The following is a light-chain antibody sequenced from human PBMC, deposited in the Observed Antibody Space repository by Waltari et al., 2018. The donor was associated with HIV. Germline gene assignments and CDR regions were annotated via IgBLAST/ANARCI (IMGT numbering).Light chain of an antibody. CDR1: SGHSSYI. V-gene: IGLV4-60*03. CDR3: ETWDSDIRV. CDR2: VEGSGSF. Sequence: QPVLTQSSSASASLESSVKLTCTLSSGHSSYIIAWHQQQPGKAPRYLMKVEGSGSFNKGSGVPDRFSGSSSGADRYLTISNLQSGDEADYYCETWDSDIRVFGGGTKLTVL. J-gene: IGLJ2*01.